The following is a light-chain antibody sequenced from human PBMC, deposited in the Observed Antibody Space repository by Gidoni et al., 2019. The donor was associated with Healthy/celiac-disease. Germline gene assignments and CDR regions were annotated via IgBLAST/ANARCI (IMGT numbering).Light chain of an antibody. CDR2: KAS. CDR3: QQYNSYSFT. CDR1: QSISSW. V-gene: IGKV1-5*03. Sequence: DNQMTQSPSTLSASVGDRVTSTCRASQSISSWLAWYQQKPGKAPKLLIYKASSLESGVPSRFSGSGSGTEFTLTISSLQPDDFATYYCQQYNSYSFTFGPGTKVDIK. J-gene: IGKJ3*01.